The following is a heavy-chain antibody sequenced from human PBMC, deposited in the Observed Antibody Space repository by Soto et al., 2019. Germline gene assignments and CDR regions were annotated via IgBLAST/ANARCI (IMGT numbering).Heavy chain of an antibody. V-gene: IGHV1-8*01. Sequence: QVQLVQSGAEVKKPGASVKVSCKASGYSFSTYDINWVRQAAGQGLEWMGWVNPKSGNTDYAQRFRGRVTMTSNTSISTAYMELSALTPVDTAVYYCARPYCDSTSCYTDWVVPWGQGTLVTVSS. CDR3: ARPYCDSTSCYTDWVVP. CDR1: GYSFSTYD. CDR2: VNPKSGNT. J-gene: IGHJ5*02. D-gene: IGHD2-2*02.